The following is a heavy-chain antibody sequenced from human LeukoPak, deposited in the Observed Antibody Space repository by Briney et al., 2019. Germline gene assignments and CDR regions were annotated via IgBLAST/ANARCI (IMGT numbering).Heavy chain of an antibody. V-gene: IGHV3-23*01. CDR1: GFTFSSYA. CDR3: ARSPGDCSSTSCPPPWSYGMDV. Sequence: PGGSLRLSCAASGFTFSSYAMSWVRQAPGKGLEWVSAISGRGGSTYYADSVKGRFTISRDNSKNTLYLQMNSLRAEDTAVYYCARSPGDCSSTSCPPPWSYGMDVWGQGTTVTVSS. J-gene: IGHJ6*02. CDR2: ISGRGGST. D-gene: IGHD2-2*01.